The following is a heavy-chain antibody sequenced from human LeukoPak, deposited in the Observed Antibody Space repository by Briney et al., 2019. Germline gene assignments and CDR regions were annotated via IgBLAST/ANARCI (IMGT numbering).Heavy chain of an antibody. V-gene: IGHV3-23*01. CDR2: IGSDGRA. CDR1: GFTFSTNA. D-gene: IGHD3-3*01. CDR3: AKDLQNWSGIDY. Sequence: GGSLRLSCAASGFTFSTNAMSWVRQAPGKGLEWVSGIGSDGRAFYTDSVKGRFTISRDNSKNTLYLQMNSLRAEDTAIYYCAKDLQNWSGIDYWGQGTLVTVSS. J-gene: IGHJ4*02.